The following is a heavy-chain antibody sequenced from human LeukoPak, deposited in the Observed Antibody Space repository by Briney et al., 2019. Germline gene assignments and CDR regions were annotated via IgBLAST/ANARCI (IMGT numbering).Heavy chain of an antibody. Sequence: PGGSLRLSCAASGFTFITYWMTWVRQAPGKGLEWVANINQDGSEKYYVDSVKGRFTISRDNSKNTLYLQMNSLRAEDTAVYYCAKDPHSSWYQWHPHRYFDYWGQGTLVTVSS. J-gene: IGHJ4*02. D-gene: IGHD6-13*01. CDR1: GFTFITYW. CDR3: AKDPHSSWYQWHPHRYFDY. CDR2: INQDGSEK. V-gene: IGHV3-7*03.